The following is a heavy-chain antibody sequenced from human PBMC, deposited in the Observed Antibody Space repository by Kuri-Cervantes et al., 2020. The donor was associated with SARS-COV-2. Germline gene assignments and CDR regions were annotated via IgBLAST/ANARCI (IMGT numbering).Heavy chain of an antibody. J-gene: IGHJ4*02. D-gene: IGHD6-13*01. CDR2: IIPIFGTA. CDR3: ARDPSTYRAAAGYFDY. V-gene: IGHV1-69*13. Sequence: SVKVSCKASGGTFSSYAISWVRQAPGQGLEWMGGIIPIFGTANYAQKFQGRVTITADESTSTAYMEPSSLRSEDTAVYYCARDPSTYRAAAGYFDYWGQGTLVTVSS. CDR1: GGTFSSYA.